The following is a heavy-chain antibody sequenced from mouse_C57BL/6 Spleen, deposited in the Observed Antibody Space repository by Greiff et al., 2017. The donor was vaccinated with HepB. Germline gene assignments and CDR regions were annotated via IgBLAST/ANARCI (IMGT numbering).Heavy chain of an antibody. V-gene: IGHV1-50*01. D-gene: IGHD1-1*01. CDR2: IDPSDSYT. CDR1: GYTFTSYW. CDR3: ARLATTVVAPLAY. J-gene: IGHJ3*01. Sequence: QVQLQQSGAELVKPGASVKLSCKASGYTFTSYWMQWVKQRPGQGLEWIGEIDPSDSYTNYNQKFKGKATLTVDTSSSTAYMQLSSLTSKDSAVYYCARLATTVVAPLAYWGQGTLVTVSA.